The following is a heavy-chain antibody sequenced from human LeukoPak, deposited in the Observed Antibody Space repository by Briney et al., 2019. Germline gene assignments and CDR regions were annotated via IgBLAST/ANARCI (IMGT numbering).Heavy chain of an antibody. CDR1: GFTFSSYG. CDR2: ISYDGSNK. CDR3: AKMRYSGYGDFDY. D-gene: IGHD5-12*01. V-gene: IGHV3-30*18. J-gene: IGHJ4*02. Sequence: GGSLRLSCAASGFTFSSYGMPWVRQAPGKGLEWVAVISYDGSNKYYADSVKGRFTISRDNSKNTLYLQMNSLRAEDTAVYYCAKMRYSGYGDFDYWGQGTLVTVSS.